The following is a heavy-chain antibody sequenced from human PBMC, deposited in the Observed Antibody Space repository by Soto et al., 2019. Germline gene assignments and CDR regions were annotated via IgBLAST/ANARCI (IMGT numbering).Heavy chain of an antibody. V-gene: IGHV4-4*02. CDR2: IHHTGGI. CDR1: GDSITNGHW. D-gene: IGHD3-3*01. CDR3: ARNGHYSLDY. Sequence: PSETLSLTCDVSGDSITNGHWWSWVRQPPEQGLEWIGEIHHTGGITYNPSLESRVTISADKSKNQFSLKVNSVTAADTAVYYCARNGHYSLDYWGQGIVVTVSS. J-gene: IGHJ4*02.